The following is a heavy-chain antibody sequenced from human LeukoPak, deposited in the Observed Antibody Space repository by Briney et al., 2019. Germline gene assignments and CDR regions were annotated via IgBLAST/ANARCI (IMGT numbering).Heavy chain of an antibody. D-gene: IGHD3-22*01. Sequence: GGSLRLSCAASGFTFSSYGMHWVRQAPGKGVEGVAVIWYDGSNKYYAHSVKGRFTISRDNSKNTLYLQMNSLRAEDTAVYYCARDRLTMIPIYYFDYWGQGTLVTVSS. CDR3: ARDRLTMIPIYYFDY. J-gene: IGHJ4*02. V-gene: IGHV3-33*01. CDR1: GFTFSSYG. CDR2: IWYDGSNK.